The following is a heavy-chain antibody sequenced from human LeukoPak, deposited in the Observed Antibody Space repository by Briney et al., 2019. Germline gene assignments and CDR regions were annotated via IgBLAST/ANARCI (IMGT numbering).Heavy chain of an antibody. CDR2: FDPEDGET. Sequence: ASVKVSCKVSGYTLTELSMHWVRQAPGKGLEWMGGFDPEDGETIYAQKFQGRVTMTEDTSTDTAYVELSSLRSEDTAVYYCATAKRSFGELLYFGYWGQGTLVTVSS. J-gene: IGHJ4*02. V-gene: IGHV1-24*01. CDR1: GYTLTELS. CDR3: ATAKRSFGELLYFGY. D-gene: IGHD3-10*01.